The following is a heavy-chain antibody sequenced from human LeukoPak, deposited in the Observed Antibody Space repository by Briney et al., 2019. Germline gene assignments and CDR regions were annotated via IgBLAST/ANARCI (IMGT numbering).Heavy chain of an antibody. V-gene: IGHV3-48*04. D-gene: IGHD3-10*02. CDR3: AELGITMIGGL. CDR2: ISSSGSTI. Sequence: GGSLRLSCAASGFSFSVYWMHWVRQAPGKGLEWVSYISSSGSTIYYADSVKGRFTISRDNAKNSLYLQMNSLRAEDTAVYHCAELGITMIGGLWGKGTTVTVSS. J-gene: IGHJ6*04. CDR1: GFSFSVYW.